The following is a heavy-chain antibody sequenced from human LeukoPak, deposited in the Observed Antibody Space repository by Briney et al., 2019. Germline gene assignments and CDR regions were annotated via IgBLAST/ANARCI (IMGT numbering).Heavy chain of an antibody. V-gene: IGHV3-15*01. CDR2: IKSKTDAGTT. CDR3: ARTADY. CDR1: GFTFNNAW. J-gene: IGHJ4*02. Sequence: GGSLRLSCAASGFTFNNAWMSWVRQAPRKGLEWVGRIKSKTDAGTTDYAAPVKGRFIISRDDSKNTLYLQMNSLKIEDTAVYYCARTADYWGQGTLVTVSS. D-gene: IGHD1-1*01.